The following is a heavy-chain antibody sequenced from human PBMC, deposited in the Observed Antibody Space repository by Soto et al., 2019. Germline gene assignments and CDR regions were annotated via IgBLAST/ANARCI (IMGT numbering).Heavy chain of an antibody. Sequence: QLQLVQSGAEVKKPGSSVRVSCKASGDTFTKYAISWLRQAPGQGLEWMGGIVPVFGTLNHAQRFKGRVTITADKFTSTSYVELTSLTAEDTAVYYCAGVASGSTWYYFDYWGQGTLVTVSS. J-gene: IGHJ4*02. CDR1: GDTFTKYA. CDR2: IVPVFGTL. CDR3: AGVASGSTWYYFDY. D-gene: IGHD3-10*01. V-gene: IGHV1-69*06.